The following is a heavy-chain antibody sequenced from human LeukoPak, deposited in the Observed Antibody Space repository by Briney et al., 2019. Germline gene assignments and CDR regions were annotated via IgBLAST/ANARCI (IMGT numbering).Heavy chain of an antibody. J-gene: IGHJ4*02. CDR3: ARGIVGATDLDY. D-gene: IGHD1-26*01. CDR1: GYTFTGYY. V-gene: IGHV1-2*06. CDR2: INPDSGGT. Sequence: GASVKVSFKASGYTFTGYYMQWVRQAPGQGLEWMGRINPDSGGTNYAQKLQDRVTMTRDTAITTAYMELSSLRSDDTAVYYCARGIVGATDLDYWGQGTLVTVSS.